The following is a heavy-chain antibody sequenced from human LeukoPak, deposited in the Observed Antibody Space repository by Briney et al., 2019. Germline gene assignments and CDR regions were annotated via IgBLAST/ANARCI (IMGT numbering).Heavy chain of an antibody. D-gene: IGHD3-10*01. V-gene: IGHV4-39*07. J-gene: IGHJ4*02. Sequence: SETLSLTCTVSGASISSSNYYWGWIRQPPGKGLEWIGSISYSGSTYYNPSLKSRVTISMDTSKNQFSLNLRSVTAADTAVYYCARISREFDYWGQGTLVTVSS. CDR1: GASISSSNYY. CDR3: ARISREFDY. CDR2: ISYSGST.